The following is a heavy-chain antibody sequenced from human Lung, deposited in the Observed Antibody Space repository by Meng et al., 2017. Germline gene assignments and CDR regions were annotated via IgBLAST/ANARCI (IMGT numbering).Heavy chain of an antibody. CDR2: INIGGETT. CDR1: GFTFSTAA. J-gene: IGHJ4*02. CDR3: AKEIRPNDY. Sequence: EGQLGGSVGVLAQPGGSLGISCAVSGFTFSTAAMCWVRQAPGKGLEWVSSINIGGETTWFADSVKGRFTISRDNSKNTLYLQMNSLRAEDTAVYYCAKEIRPNDYWGQGTLVTVSS. V-gene: IGHV3-23*04.